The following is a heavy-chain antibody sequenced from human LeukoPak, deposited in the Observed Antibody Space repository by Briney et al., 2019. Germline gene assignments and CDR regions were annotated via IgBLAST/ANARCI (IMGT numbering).Heavy chain of an antibody. D-gene: IGHD4-23*01. CDR2: TNTDGSST. CDR1: GLTFSSYW. CDR3: YGANAEH. V-gene: IGHV3-74*03. J-gene: IGHJ1*01. Sequence: GGSLRLSCAASGLTFSSYWMHWVRQAPGKGLVWVSGTNTDGSSTMYADSVKGRFTIARDNAKNTLYLQMNSLRAEDTAVYYCYGANAEHWGQGTLVTVSS.